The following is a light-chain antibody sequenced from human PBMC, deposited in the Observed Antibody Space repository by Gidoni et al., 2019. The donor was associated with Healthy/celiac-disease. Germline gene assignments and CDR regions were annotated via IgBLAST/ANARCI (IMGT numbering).Light chain of an antibody. CDR1: QSVSRSY. J-gene: IGKJ1*01. Sequence: EIVLTQSPGTLSLSPGERATLSCRASQSVSRSYLAWYQQKPGQAPRLLIYGASSRATGIPDRFSGSGSGTDFTLTISRLETEDFSVYYCQQYGSLPRTFGQGTKVEIK. CDR2: GAS. CDR3: QQYGSLPRT. V-gene: IGKV3-20*01.